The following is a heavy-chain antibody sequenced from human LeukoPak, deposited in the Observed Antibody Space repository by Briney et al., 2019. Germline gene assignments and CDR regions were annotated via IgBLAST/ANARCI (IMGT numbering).Heavy chain of an antibody. V-gene: IGHV4-39*07. CDR1: GGSISSSSYY. Sequence: SETLSLTCTVSGGSISSSSYYWGWIRQPPGKGLEWIGSIYYSGSTYYNPSLKGRVTISVDTSKNQFSLRLSSVTAADTAVYYCATGSSTGYYYYYMDVWGKGTTVTVPS. CDR2: IYYSGST. J-gene: IGHJ6*03. D-gene: IGHD2-2*01. CDR3: ATGSSTGYYYYYMDV.